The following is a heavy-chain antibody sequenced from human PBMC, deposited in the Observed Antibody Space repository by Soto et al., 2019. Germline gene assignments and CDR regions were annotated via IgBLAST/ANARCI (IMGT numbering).Heavy chain of an antibody. CDR3: AKDHLPTTMTTPWFDP. J-gene: IGHJ5*02. CDR2: ISYDGSNK. Sequence: QVQLVGSGGGVVQPGRSLRLSCAASGFTFSNHGMHWVRQAPGKGLEWVAVISYDGSNKYYADSVKGRFTISRDNSENTLYLKMDSLRAEDTAVYYCAKDHLPTTMTTPWFDPWGQGTLVTVSS. CDR1: GFTFSNHG. V-gene: IGHV3-30*18. D-gene: IGHD4-17*01.